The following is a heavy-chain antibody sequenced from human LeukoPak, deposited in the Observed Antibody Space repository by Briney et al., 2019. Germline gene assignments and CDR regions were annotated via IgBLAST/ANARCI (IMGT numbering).Heavy chain of an antibody. Sequence: PGGSLRLSCAASEFTFSSYAMSWVRQAPGKGLEWVSAISGGGGSTYYADSVKGRFTISRDNPKNTLYLQMNSLRAEDTAVYYCAIAVAAANYFDYWGQGTLVTVSS. CDR3: AIAVAAANYFDY. D-gene: IGHD6-19*01. CDR2: ISGGGGST. J-gene: IGHJ4*02. V-gene: IGHV3-23*01. CDR1: EFTFSSYA.